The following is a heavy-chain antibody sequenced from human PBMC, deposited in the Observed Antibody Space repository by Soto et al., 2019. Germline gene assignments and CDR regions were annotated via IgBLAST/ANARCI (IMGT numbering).Heavy chain of an antibody. D-gene: IGHD2-21*02. V-gene: IGHV3-7*03. CDR3: ARDHLILPAHDFFYGSDV. J-gene: IGHJ6*02. Sequence: VGSLRLSCEVSGFTFSMYSMSWVRQSPGKGLEWVAKIPQDGVDGHYADSVKGRFIISRDNGKNSLHLQLNNLRAEDTAVYYCARDHLILPAHDFFYGSDVWGRGATVTVSS. CDR2: IPQDGVDG. CDR1: GFTFSMYS.